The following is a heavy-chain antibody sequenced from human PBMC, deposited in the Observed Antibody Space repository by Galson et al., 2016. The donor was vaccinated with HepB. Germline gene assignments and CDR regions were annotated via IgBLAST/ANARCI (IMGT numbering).Heavy chain of an antibody. V-gene: IGHV5-51*01. CDR3: ARRNHQYFGSGTYYAFDI. J-gene: IGHJ3*02. CDR2: IYPGDSDT. D-gene: IGHD3-10*01. CDR1: GYSFATHW. Sequence: QSGAEVTKPGESLKISCKGSGYSFATHWIGWVRQMPGKGLEWMGIIYPGDSDTRYSPSFQGQVTISADKSINTAYLQWSSLKASDTAMYYCARRNHQYFGSGTYYAFDIWGQGTMVTVSS.